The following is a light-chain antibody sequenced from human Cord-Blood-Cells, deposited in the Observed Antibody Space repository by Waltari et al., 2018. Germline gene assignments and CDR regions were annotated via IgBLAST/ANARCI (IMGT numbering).Light chain of an antibody. Sequence: SYELTQPPSVSVSPGQTASITCSGDNLGDKYACWYQQKPGQSPVLVIYQDSKRPSGIPDRFSGSNSGNTATLTISGTQAMDEADYYCQAWDSSTGVFGGGTKLTVL. CDR3: QAWDSSTGV. CDR1: NLGDKY. CDR2: QDS. J-gene: IGLJ2*01. V-gene: IGLV3-1*01.